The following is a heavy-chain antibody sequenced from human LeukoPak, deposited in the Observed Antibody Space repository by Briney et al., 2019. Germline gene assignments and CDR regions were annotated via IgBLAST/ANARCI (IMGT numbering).Heavy chain of an antibody. CDR3: ARGGSFHEFDI. V-gene: IGHV1-2*02. D-gene: IGHD3-10*01. Sequence: ASVKVSCKASGYRFTDYWIQWVRQAPGLGLEWMGWINTNTGGTVYAQKFQGRVTMTRDTSLTTSYMDLSRLTSDDTAVYYCARGGSFHEFDIWGQGTMVIVSS. CDR2: INTNTGGT. CDR1: GYRFTDYW. J-gene: IGHJ3*02.